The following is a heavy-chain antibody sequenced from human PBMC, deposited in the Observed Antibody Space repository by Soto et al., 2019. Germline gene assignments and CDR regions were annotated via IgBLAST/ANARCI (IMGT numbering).Heavy chain of an antibody. J-gene: IGHJ3*02. V-gene: IGHV3-23*01. Sequence: GGSLRLSCAASGFTFSSYAMSWVRQAPGKGLEWVSAISGSGGSTYYADSVKGRFTISRDNSKNTLYVHMNSLRAEDTAVYYCAQDIGSALYYYESIGYFGDAFDIWGPGKMVT. D-gene: IGHD3-22*01. CDR2: ISGSGGST. CDR1: GFTFSSYA. CDR3: AQDIGSALYYYESIGYFGDAFDI.